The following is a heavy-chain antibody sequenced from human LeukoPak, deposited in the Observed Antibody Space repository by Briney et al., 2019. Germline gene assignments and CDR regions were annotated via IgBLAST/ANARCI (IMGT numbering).Heavy chain of an antibody. CDR1: AGSISRDY. Sequence: SERLSPTCPVPAGSISRDYWGSVRQHPGRGLGWHGYIYYSGITNYNPSLRSRVTISVDTSKNQFSLKLSSVTAADTAVYYCARHSPINCGGDCPPINWGQGTLVTVSS. J-gene: IGHJ4*02. D-gene: IGHD2-21*02. CDR3: ARHSPINCGGDCPPIN. V-gene: IGHV4-59*08. CDR2: IYYSGIT.